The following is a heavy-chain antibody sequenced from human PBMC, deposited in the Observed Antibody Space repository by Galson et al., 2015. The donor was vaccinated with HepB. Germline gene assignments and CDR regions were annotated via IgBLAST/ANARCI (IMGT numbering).Heavy chain of an antibody. CDR3: AKDSHQYYDFWSGAGNWFDP. CDR2: ISYDGSNK. CDR1: GFTFSSYG. Sequence: SLRLSCAASGFTFSSYGMHWVRQAPGKGLEWVAVISYDGSNKYYADSVKGRFTISRDNSKNTLYLQMNSLRAEDTAVYYCAKDSHQYYDFWSGAGNWFDPWGQGTLVTVSS. J-gene: IGHJ5*02. D-gene: IGHD3-3*01. V-gene: IGHV3-30*18.